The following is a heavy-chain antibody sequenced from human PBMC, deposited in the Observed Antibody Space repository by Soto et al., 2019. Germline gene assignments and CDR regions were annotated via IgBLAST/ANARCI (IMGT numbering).Heavy chain of an antibody. CDR2: IYHSGST. D-gene: IGHD6-19*01. CDR1: GGSISSSNW. J-gene: IGHJ4*01. CDR3: ARDLISSGWYSRFDY. V-gene: IGHV4-4*02. Sequence: QVQLQESGPGLVKPSGTLSLTCAVSGGSISSSNWWSWVRQPPGKGLEWIGEIYHSGSTNYNPSLKSRVTKSGDNPKNQFSLKLSSVTAADTAVYYCARDLISSGWYSRFDYWGQGTLVTVSS.